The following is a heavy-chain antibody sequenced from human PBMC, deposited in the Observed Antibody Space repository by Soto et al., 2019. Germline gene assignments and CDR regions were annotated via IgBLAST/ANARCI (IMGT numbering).Heavy chain of an antibody. D-gene: IGHD1-1*01. CDR3: ANLVSYKWNDDYFDY. V-gene: IGHV3-30*18. J-gene: IGHJ4*02. CDR2: ISYDGSNK. CDR1: GFTFSSYG. Sequence: QVQLVESGGGVVQPGRSLRLSCAASGFTFSSYGMHWVRQAPGKGLEWVAVISYDGSNKYYADSVKGRFTISRDNSKYMLYLQMNSLIAEDKSVYYCANLVSYKWNDDYFDYWGQGTLVTVSS.